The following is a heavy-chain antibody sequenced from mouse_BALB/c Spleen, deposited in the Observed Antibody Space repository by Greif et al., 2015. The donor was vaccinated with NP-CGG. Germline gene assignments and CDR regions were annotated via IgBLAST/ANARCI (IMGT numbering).Heavy chain of an antibody. CDR3: ARERDYYGSYYFDY. V-gene: IGHV3-2*02. CDR2: ISYSGST. D-gene: IGHD1-1*01. CDR1: GYSITSDYA. J-gene: IGHJ2*01. Sequence: EVMLVESGPGLVKPSQSLSLTCTVTGYSITSDYAWNWIRQFPGNKLEWMGYISYSGSTSYNPSLKSRISITRDTSKNQFFLQLNSVTTEDTATYYCARERDYYGSYYFDYWGQGTTLTVSS.